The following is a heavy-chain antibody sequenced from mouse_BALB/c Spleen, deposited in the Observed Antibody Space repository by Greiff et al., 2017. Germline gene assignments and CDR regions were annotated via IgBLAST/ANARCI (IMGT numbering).Heavy chain of an antibody. CDR1: GFSLTSYG. Sequence: QVQLKQSGPSLVQPSQSLSISCTASGFSLTSYGVHWVRQSPGKGLEWLGVICRGGSTNYNAAVMSRLSITTDNSTSHVYFKMHSLQADDTAIYSCATITPVAWDYWGQGTSVTVSS. CDR2: ICRGGST. CDR3: ATITPVAWDY. J-gene: IGHJ4*01. V-gene: IGHV2-5-1*01. D-gene: IGHD1-1*01.